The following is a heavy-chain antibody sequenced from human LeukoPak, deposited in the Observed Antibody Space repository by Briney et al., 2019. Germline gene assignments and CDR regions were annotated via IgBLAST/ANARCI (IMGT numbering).Heavy chain of an antibody. CDR1: GGSISSGGYS. D-gene: IGHD4-23*01. CDR2: IYHSGST. J-gene: IGHJ4*02. CDR3: ASLRVESYGGSPCYFDY. V-gene: IGHV4-30-2*01. Sequence: SETLSLTCAVSGGSISSGGYSWSWIRQPPGKGLEWIRYIYHSGSTYYNPSLKSRVTISVDRSKNQFSLKLSSVTAADTAVYYCASLRVESYGGSPCYFDYWGQGTLVTVSS.